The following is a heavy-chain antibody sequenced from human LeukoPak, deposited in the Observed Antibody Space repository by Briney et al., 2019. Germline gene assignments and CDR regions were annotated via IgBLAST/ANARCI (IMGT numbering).Heavy chain of an antibody. CDR1: GFTFSSYW. CDR3: ARDEVGVGATHDY. V-gene: IGHV3-74*01. Sequence: GGSLRLSCAASGFTFSSYWMHWVRQAPGKGLVWVSRISKDGSSTYYADTVKGRFTISRDNAKNTLYLQMNSLRAEDTAVYYCARDEVGVGATHDYWGQGTLVTVSS. D-gene: IGHD1-26*01. J-gene: IGHJ4*02. CDR2: ISKDGSST.